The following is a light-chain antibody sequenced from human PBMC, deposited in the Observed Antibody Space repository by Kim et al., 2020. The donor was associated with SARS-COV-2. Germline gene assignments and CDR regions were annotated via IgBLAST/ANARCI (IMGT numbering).Light chain of an antibody. Sequence: EIVLTQSPVTLSLSPGERGTLSCTASQSVSSNSLAWYQKRPGQAPMLLIYGASSRAAGIPERFSGSGSGTDFTLTISSLEPEDFAVYYCQQYDSLPSTFGQGTKVDIK. CDR3: QQYDSLPST. CDR1: QSVSSNS. J-gene: IGKJ1*01. V-gene: IGKV3-20*01. CDR2: GAS.